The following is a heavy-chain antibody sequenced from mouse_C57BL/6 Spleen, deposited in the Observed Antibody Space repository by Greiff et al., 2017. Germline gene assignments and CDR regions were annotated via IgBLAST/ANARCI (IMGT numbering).Heavy chain of an antibody. Sequence: VQLQQPGAELVKPGASVKVSCTASGYTFTSYCMHWVKQRPGQGLEWIGEIDPSDSYTNYDQKFKGKSTLTVDKSSSAAYMQLSSLTSEDAAVYDCARYSYHGSSEGNFGVRGTGTTVT. V-gene: IGHV1-69*01. J-gene: IGHJ1*03. CDR3: ARYSYHGSSEGNFGV. D-gene: IGHD1-1*01. CDR2: IDPSDSYT. CDR1: GYTFTSYC.